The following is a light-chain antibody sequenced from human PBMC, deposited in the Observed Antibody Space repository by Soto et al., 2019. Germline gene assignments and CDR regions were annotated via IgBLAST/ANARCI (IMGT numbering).Light chain of an antibody. Sequence: EMLMTQSPATLSVSPGERVSLSCWASQSVTNKLAWYQQRPGQPPRLLLYDAYTRATGVQATFSGSGSGTDFTLTIRSLQSEDLGVYYCQQYYSYPITFGQGTRLEI. CDR1: QSVTNK. CDR3: QQYYSYPIT. V-gene: IGKV3-15*01. CDR2: DAY. J-gene: IGKJ5*01.